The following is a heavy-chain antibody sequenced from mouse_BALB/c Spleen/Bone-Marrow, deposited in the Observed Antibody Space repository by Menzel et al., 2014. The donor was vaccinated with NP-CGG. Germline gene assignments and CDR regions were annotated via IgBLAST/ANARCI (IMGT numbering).Heavy chain of an antibody. V-gene: IGHV5-17*02. CDR2: ISSGSRNI. Sequence: VQLKESGGGLVQPGGSRKLSCAASGFTFSSFGMHWVRQAPEKGLEWVAYISSGSRNIYYVDTVKGRFIISRDNPKNTLFLQMTSLRSEDTAMYYCVRSYDSYAMGSWGQGTSVTVSS. J-gene: IGHJ4*01. D-gene: IGHD2-10*02. CDR3: VRSYDSYAMGS. CDR1: GFTFSSFG.